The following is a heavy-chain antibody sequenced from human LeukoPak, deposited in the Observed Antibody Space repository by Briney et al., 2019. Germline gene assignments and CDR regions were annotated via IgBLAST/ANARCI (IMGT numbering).Heavy chain of an antibody. CDR2: IVGNGRST. CDR3: ARRASRGGDCYYFDY. D-gene: IGHD2-21*02. Sequence: GGSLRLSCAASGFNFDDYGMNWVRQAPGKGLEWVSGIVGNGRSTSYADSVKGRFTISRDNAKKSLYLHMNSLRVEDTAFYNCARRASRGGDCYYFDYWGQGTLVTVSS. V-gene: IGHV3-20*01. J-gene: IGHJ4*02. CDR1: GFNFDDYG.